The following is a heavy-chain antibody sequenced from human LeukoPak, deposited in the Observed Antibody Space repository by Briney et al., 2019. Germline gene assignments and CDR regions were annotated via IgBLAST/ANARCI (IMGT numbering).Heavy chain of an antibody. D-gene: IGHD3-10*02. Sequence: SETLSLTCTVSGSSISSYYWSWIRQPPGKGLEWIGYIYYSGSTNYNPSLKSRVTISIDTSKNQFSLKLSSVTAADTAVYYCARARGFHYVPPGGLPYGAQETLVPVSS. J-gene: IGHJ4*02. CDR1: GSSISSYY. CDR2: IYYSGST. V-gene: IGHV4-59*01. CDR3: ARARGFHYVPPGGLPY.